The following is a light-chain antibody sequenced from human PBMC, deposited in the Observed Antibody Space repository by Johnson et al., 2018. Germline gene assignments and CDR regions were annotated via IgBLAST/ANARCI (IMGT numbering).Light chain of an antibody. CDR2: ENN. V-gene: IGLV1-51*02. J-gene: IGLJ1*01. CDR1: SSNIGNNY. CDR3: GTWDSRLSAGNV. Sequence: QSVLTQPPSVSAAPGHKVTISCSGSSSNIGNNYVSWYQQLPGTAPKLLIYENNKRPSGIPYRFSGSKSGTSATLGITGLQTGDEADYYCGTWDSRLSAGNVFGTGTKVTVL.